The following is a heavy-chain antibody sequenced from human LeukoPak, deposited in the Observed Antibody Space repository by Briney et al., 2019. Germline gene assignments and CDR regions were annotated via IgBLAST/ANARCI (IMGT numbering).Heavy chain of an antibody. V-gene: IGHV3-11*05. CDR1: GFTFSDYY. CDR3: ARDSGGDYFDY. Sequence: GGSLRLSCAASGFTFSDYYMSWIRHAPGKGLEGVSYISSSSSYTNYADSVKGRFTISRDNAKNSLYLQMNSLRAEDTAVYYCARDSGGDYFDYWGQGTLVTVSS. D-gene: IGHD2-21*01. CDR2: ISSSSSYT. J-gene: IGHJ4*02.